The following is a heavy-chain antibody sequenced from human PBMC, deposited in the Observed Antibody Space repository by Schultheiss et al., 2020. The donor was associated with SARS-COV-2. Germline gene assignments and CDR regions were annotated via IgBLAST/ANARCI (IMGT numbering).Heavy chain of an antibody. CDR3: ARVSYSGSYYFDAFDI. D-gene: IGHD1-26*01. CDR2: IKSKTDGGTT. V-gene: IGHV3-15*01. CDR1: GFTFSNAW. Sequence: GGSLRLSCAASGFTFSNAWMSWVRQAPGKGLEWVGRIKSKTDGGTTDYAAPVKGRFTISRDDSKNTLYLQMNSLKTEDTAVYYCARVSYSGSYYFDAFDIWGQGTMVTVSS. J-gene: IGHJ3*02.